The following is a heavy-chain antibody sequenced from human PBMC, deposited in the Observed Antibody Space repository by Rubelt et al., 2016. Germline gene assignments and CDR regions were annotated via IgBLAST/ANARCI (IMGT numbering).Heavy chain of an antibody. Sequence: SEKYYVDSVKGRFTISRDNAKNSLYLQMNSLRAEDTAVYYCARGPASITMIVVVLGGWFDPWGQGTLVTVSS. CDR3: ARGPASITMIVVVLGGWFDP. J-gene: IGHJ5*02. D-gene: IGHD3-22*01. V-gene: IGHV3-7*01. CDR2: SEK.